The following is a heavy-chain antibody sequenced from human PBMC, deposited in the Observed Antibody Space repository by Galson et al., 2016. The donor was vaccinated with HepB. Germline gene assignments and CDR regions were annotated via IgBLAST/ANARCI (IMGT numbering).Heavy chain of an antibody. CDR3: AKSEEWDPNSGIDY. D-gene: IGHD1-26*01. J-gene: IGHJ4*02. CDR2: LSGSSSVK. CDR1: GFTFSSYA. V-gene: IGHV3-23*01. Sequence: SLRLSCAASGFTFSSYAMTWVRQAPGKGLDWVSGLSGSSSVKYYADSVKGRFTISRDNSKNIVYLQMNSLTADDTAVYYCAKSEEWDPNSGIDYWSQGALVTVSS.